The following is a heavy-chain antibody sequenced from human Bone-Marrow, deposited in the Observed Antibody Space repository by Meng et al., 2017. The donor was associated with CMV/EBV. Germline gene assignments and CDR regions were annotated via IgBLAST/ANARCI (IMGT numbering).Heavy chain of an antibody. CDR3: AKGLFGMIDS. J-gene: IGHJ4*02. CDR2: INPNIGNT. V-gene: IGHV1-8*03. D-gene: IGHD3-3*01. Sequence: ASVKVSCKASGYTFTGYYMHWVRQAPGQGLEWMGWINPNIGNTVYAQKFEGRVTITRNTSISTAYMELSSLKSEDTAVYYCAKGLFGMIDSWGQGTLVTVSS. CDR1: GYTFTGYY.